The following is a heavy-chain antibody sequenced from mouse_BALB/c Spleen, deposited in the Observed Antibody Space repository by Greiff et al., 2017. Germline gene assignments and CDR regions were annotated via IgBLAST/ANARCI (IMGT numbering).Heavy chain of an antibody. J-gene: IGHJ4*01. CDR1: GYSITSDYA. CDR2: ISYSGST. Sequence: EVKLLESGPGLVKPSQSLSLTCTVTGYSITSDYAWNWIRQFPGNKLEWMGYISYSGSTSYNPSLKSRISITRDTSKNQFFLQLNSVTTEDTATYYCARSYYGSSYGYYAMDYWGQGTSVTVSS. CDR3: ARSYYGSSYGYYAMDY. D-gene: IGHD1-1*01. V-gene: IGHV3-2*02.